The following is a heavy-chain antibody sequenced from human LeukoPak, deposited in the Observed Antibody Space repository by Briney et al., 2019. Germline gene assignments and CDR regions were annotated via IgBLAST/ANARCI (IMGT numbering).Heavy chain of an antibody. CDR3: AREIVVVAATGDGWFDP. CDR1: GGSISSYY. J-gene: IGHJ5*02. D-gene: IGHD2-15*01. CDR2: IYYSGST. V-gene: IGHV4-59*01. Sequence: PSETLSLTCTVSGGSISSYYWSWIRQPPGKGLEWIGYIYYSGSTNYNPSLKSRVTISVDTSKNQFSLKLSSVTAADTAVYYCAREIVVVAATGDGWFDPRGQGTLVTVSS.